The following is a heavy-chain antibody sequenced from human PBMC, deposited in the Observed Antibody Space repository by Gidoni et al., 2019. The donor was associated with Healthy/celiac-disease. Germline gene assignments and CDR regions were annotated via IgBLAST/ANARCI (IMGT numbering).Heavy chain of an antibody. CDR1: GRTFSSYA. CDR3: ARVGYNIPSRGMDV. V-gene: IGHV1-69*04. Sequence: QVQLVQSGAEVKKPGSSVKVSSKASGRTFSSYAISWVRPAPGQGLEWMGRIIPLLGIANYAQKFQGRVTITADKSTSTAYMELSSLRSEDTAVYYCARVGYNIPSRGMDVWGQGTTVTVSS. CDR2: IIPLLGIA. J-gene: IGHJ6*02. D-gene: IGHD1-1*01.